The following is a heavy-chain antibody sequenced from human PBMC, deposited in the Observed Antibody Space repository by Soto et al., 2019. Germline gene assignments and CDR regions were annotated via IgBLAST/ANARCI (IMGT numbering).Heavy chain of an antibody. D-gene: IGHD3-22*01. CDR3: ARDLGYYDSSGYFDY. CDR2: ISSSDSII. Sequence: QVQLVESGGGLVKPGGSLRLSCAASGFIFSDYYMSWIRQAPGKGLGWVSYISSSDSIISYADSVKGRFTISRDNAKNSLYLQMNSLRAEDTAVYFCARDLGYYDSSGYFDYWGQGTLVTVSS. V-gene: IGHV3-11*01. J-gene: IGHJ4*02. CDR1: GFIFSDYY.